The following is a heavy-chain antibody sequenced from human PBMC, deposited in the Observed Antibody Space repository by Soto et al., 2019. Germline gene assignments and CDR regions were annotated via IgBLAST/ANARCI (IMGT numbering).Heavy chain of an antibody. CDR1: GVSFQGYY. D-gene: IGHD3-10*01. CDR3: AREARVRYYGAGMSGLVFPDYAMDF. V-gene: IGHV4-34*01. Sequence: TLSLPCAVYGVSFQGYYWSWIRRPPGKGLEWIGEINHSGSTNYNPSLKSRVTISVDTSKNQFSLKLSSVTAADTAVYYCAREARVRYYGAGMSGLVFPDYAMDFCGKATKVTVPS. J-gene: IGHJ6*04. CDR2: INHSGST.